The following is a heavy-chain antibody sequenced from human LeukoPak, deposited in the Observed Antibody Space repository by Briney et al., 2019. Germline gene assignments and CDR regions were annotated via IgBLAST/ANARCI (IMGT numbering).Heavy chain of an antibody. Sequence: GGSLRLSCVASGFTFSSYSMKWVRQAPGKGLEWVSSMSSSSSSIYYADSVKGRFTISRDNAKNSLYLQMNSLRAEDTAVYYCARALGSGSTTCPGYWGQGTLVTVSS. CDR2: MSSSSSSI. J-gene: IGHJ4*02. V-gene: IGHV3-21*01. CDR1: GFTFSSYS. D-gene: IGHD2-2*01. CDR3: ARALGSGSTTCPGY.